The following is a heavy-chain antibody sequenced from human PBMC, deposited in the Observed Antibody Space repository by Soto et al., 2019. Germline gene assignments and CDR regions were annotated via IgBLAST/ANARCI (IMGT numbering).Heavy chain of an antibody. D-gene: IGHD3-16*01. J-gene: IGHJ4*02. CDR3: AREEKQLSRYGGDFDY. CDR1: DGSVNTGNYY. V-gene: IGHV4-61*01. Sequence: QVQLQESGPGLVKPSETLSLTCSVSDGSVNTGNYYWSWIRQPPGKGLEWIGHIYYIGPTNYNPSLKSRVTISVDTSKNQFSLKVTSVTAADTAVYFCAREEKQLSRYGGDFDYWGQGILVTVSS. CDR2: IYYIGPT.